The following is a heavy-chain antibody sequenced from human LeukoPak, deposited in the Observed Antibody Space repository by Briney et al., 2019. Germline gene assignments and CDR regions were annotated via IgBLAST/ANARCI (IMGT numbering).Heavy chain of an antibody. V-gene: IGHV4-34*01. Sequence: GSLRLSCAASGFTFTKYDMSWIRQPPGKGLEWIGEINHSGSTNYNPSLKSRVTISVDTSKNQFSLKLSSVTAADTAVYYCARHFGSELWSFDYWGQGTLVTVSS. CDR1: GFTFTKYD. CDR2: INHSGST. J-gene: IGHJ4*02. D-gene: IGHD5-18*01. CDR3: ARHFGSELWSFDY.